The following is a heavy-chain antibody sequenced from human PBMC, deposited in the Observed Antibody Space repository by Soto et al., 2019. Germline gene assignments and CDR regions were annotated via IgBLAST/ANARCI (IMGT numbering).Heavy chain of an antibody. CDR2: ISAGSNYK. CDR3: ARDIRQHLVRDEYFYYGMDV. D-gene: IGHD6-13*01. CDR1: GFTFNGYS. Sequence: KPGGSLRLSCAASGFTFNGYSMNWVRQAPGKGLEWVSSISAGSNYKYYADSVKGRFTISRDNARNALFLQMNSLRAEDTAVYYCARDIRQHLVRDEYFYYGMDVWGQGTTVTVSS. V-gene: IGHV3-21*01. J-gene: IGHJ6*02.